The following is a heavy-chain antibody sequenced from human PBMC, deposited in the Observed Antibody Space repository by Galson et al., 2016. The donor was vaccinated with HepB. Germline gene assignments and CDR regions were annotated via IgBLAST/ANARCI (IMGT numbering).Heavy chain of an antibody. CDR2: TYYRSKWFT. V-gene: IGHV6-1*01. D-gene: IGHD5-18*01. CDR1: GDSVTSDITT. J-gene: IGHJ6*02. CDR3: TRGYMRAGMNV. Sequence: CAISGDSVTSDITTWNWIRQSPSRGLEWLGRTYYRSKWFTDYAVSVEGRITINSDISRNQFSLQLDSVTPDDTAAYFCTRGYMRAGMNVWGQGTTVTVSS.